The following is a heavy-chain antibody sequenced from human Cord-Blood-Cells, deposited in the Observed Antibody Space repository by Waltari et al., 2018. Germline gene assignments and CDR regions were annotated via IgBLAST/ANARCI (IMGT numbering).Heavy chain of an antibody. CDR2: IRSKAYGGTT. D-gene: IGHD1-20*01. CDR3: TRGEITYYYGMDV. V-gene: IGHV3-49*04. CDR1: GFTFGDYA. Sequence: EVQLVESGGGLVQPGRSLRLSCTASGFTFGDYAMSWVRQAPGKGLEWVGFIRSKAYGGTTEYAASVKGRFTISRDDSKSIAYLQMNSLKTEDTAVYYCTRGEITYYYGMDVWGQGTTVTVSS. J-gene: IGHJ6*02.